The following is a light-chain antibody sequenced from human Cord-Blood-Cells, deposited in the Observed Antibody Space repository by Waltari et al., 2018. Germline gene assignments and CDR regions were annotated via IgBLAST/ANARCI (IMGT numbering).Light chain of an antibody. CDR2: DAS. CDR3: QQYDNLPLT. V-gene: IGKV1-33*01. Sequence: DIQMTPSPSSLSASVVDRVTITCQASQDISNYLNWYQQKPGKAPKLLIYDASNLETGVPSRFSGSGSGTDFTFTISSLQPEDIATYYCQQYDNLPLTFGGGTKVEIK. CDR1: QDISNY. J-gene: IGKJ4*01.